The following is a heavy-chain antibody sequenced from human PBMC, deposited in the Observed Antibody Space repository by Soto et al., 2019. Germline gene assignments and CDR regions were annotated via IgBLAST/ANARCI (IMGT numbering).Heavy chain of an antibody. V-gene: IGHV3-74*01. CDR1: GFTLSGRS. D-gene: IGHD3-10*01. J-gene: IGHJ6*04. Sequence: EVQLVESGGGLVQPGGSLRLSCAASGFTLSGRSMHWVRQAPGKGLVWVSGIDNAGTESTYADSVKERFTSSRDNAKHMLYLQMHSLGVEDTAVYYCARGWFGPDVWGKGTTVTVSS. CDR2: IDNAGTES. CDR3: ARGWFGPDV.